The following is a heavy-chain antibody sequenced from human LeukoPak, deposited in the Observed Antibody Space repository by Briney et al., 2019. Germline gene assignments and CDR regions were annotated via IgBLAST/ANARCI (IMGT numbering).Heavy chain of an antibody. D-gene: IGHD2-2*01. CDR3: AGGGHCSSASCYRSLGY. CDR2: ISDSGGHT. J-gene: IGHJ4*02. CDR1: GFSFSSYA. Sequence: GGSLRLSCAASGFSFSSYAITWVRQAPGKGLEWVSAISDSGGHTYYADSVRGRYTISRDNSKNTVYLQMNSLRVEDTALYYCAGGGHCSSASCYRSLGYWGQGTVVTVSS. V-gene: IGHV3-23*01.